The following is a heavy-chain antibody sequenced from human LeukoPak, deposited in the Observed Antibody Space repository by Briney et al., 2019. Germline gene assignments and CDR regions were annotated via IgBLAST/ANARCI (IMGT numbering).Heavy chain of an antibody. V-gene: IGHV1-2*06. CDR1: GYTFTGYS. Sequence: ASVKVSCKASGYTFTGYSMNWVRQAPGQGLEWMGRINPNSGGTNYAQKFQGRVTMTRDTSISTAYMELSRLRSDDTAVYYCARVESGYYSFYWGQGTLVTVSS. CDR2: INPNSGGT. D-gene: IGHD3-22*01. CDR3: ARVESGYYSFY. J-gene: IGHJ4*02.